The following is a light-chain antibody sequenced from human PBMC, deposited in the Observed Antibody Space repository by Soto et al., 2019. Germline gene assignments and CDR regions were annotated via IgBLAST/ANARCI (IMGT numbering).Light chain of an antibody. CDR2: YVT. J-gene: IGLJ2*01. CDR3: SSFTTDSTVV. Sequence: QSVLTQPASVSGSPGQSITISCTGTSSDVGHYNFVSWYQQHPGKAPKLIIYYVTSRPSGVSNRFSGSKSGNTASLTISGLQAEDEADYFCSSFTTDSTVVFGGGTKLTVL. V-gene: IGLV2-14*03. CDR1: SSDVGHYNF.